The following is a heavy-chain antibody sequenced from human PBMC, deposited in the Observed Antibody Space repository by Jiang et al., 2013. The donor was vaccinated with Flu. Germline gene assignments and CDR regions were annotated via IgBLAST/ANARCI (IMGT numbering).Heavy chain of an antibody. Sequence: SGPGLVKPSETLSLTCSVSGGSISSHYWSWIRQPPGKGLEWVGHIYSSGYTNHNPSLKSRVTMSVDTSNNQFSLKLTPVTAADTAVYYCARSRSSYLAHFDYWGQGTLVTVSS. CDR2: IYSSGYT. CDR3: ARSRSSYLAHFDY. CDR1: GGSISSHY. V-gene: IGHV4-59*08. D-gene: IGHD3-22*01. J-gene: IGHJ4*02.